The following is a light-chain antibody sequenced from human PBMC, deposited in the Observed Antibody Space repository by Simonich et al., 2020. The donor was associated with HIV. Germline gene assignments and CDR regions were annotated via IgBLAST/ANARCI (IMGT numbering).Light chain of an antibody. J-gene: IGKJ1*01. CDR1: QSGLYSSNNKTY. Sequence: DIVMTQSPDSLAVSLGERATINCKSSQSGLYSSNNKTYLAWYQQKLGQPPKLLIYWASTRESGVPDRFSGSGSGTEFTLTISSLQAEDVAVYYCQQYYRTPPTFGQGTKVEIK. V-gene: IGKV4-1*01. CDR3: QQYYRTPPT. CDR2: WAS.